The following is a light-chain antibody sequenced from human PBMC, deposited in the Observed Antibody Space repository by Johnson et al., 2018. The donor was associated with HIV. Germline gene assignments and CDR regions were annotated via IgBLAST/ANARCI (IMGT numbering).Light chain of an antibody. V-gene: IGLV1-51*01. J-gene: IGLJ1*01. Sequence: QSVLTQPPSVSAAPGQKVTISCSGSSSNIVNSYVSWYQQLPGTAPKLLIYDNNKRPSGIPDRFSGSKSGTSATLGITGLQTWDEADYYCGTCDSSLSAGVFGTGTKVTVL. CDR2: DNN. CDR1: SSNIVNSY. CDR3: GTCDSSLSAGV.